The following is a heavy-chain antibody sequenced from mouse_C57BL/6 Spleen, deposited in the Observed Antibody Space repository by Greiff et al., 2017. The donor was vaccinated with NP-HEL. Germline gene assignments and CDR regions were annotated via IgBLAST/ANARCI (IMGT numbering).Heavy chain of an antibody. CDR3: TQAGSTMVTTGFAY. CDR1: GYTFTDYE. Sequence: QVQLQQSGAELVRPGASVTLSCKASGYTFTDYEMHWVKQTPVHGLEWIGAIDPETGGTAYNQKFKGKAILTADKSSSTAYMELRSLTSEDSAVYYCTQAGSTMVTTGFAYWGQGTLVTVSA. J-gene: IGHJ3*01. D-gene: IGHD2-2*01. CDR2: IDPETGGT. V-gene: IGHV1-15*01.